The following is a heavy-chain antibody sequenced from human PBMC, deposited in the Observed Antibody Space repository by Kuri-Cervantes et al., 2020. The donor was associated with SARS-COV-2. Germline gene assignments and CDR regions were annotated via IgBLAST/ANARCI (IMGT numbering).Heavy chain of an antibody. CDR1: GFTFSSYA. CDR2: ISYDGSNK. D-gene: IGHD5-18*01. CDR3: TTGVDTAMEAFDY. Sequence: LSLTCAASGFTFSSYAMHWVRQAPGKGLEWVAVISYDGSNKYYAASVKGRFTIPRDNSKNTLYLQMNSLRAEDTAVYYCTTGVDTAMEAFDYWGQGTLVTVSS. J-gene: IGHJ4*02. V-gene: IGHV3-30*04.